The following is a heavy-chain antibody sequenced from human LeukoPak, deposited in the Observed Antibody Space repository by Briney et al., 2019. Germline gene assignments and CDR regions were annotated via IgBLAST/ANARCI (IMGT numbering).Heavy chain of an antibody. D-gene: IGHD3-3*01. CDR2: ISGSGGST. J-gene: IGHJ4*02. CDR1: GFTFSSYA. V-gene: IGHV3-23*01. Sequence: GGSLRLSCAASGFTFSSYAMSWVRQAPGKGLEWASAISGSGGSTYYADSVEGRFTISRDNSKNTLYLQMNSLRAEDTAVYYCAKTALRTIFGVVIPPDYWGQGTLVTVSS. CDR3: AKTALRTIFGVVIPPDY.